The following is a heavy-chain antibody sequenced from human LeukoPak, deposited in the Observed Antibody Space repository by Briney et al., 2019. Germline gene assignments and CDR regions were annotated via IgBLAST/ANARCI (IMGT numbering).Heavy chain of an antibody. Sequence: ASVKVSCKASGYTFTSYDINWVRQATGQGLEWMGRIIPILGIANYAQKFQGRVTITADKSTSTAYMELSSLRSEDTAVYYCARTPSVYYYDSSGYYYGYFQHWGQGTLVTVSS. J-gene: IGHJ1*01. CDR3: ARTPSVYYYDSSGYYYGYFQH. CDR2: IIPILGIA. CDR1: GYTFTSYD. V-gene: IGHV1-69*04. D-gene: IGHD3-22*01.